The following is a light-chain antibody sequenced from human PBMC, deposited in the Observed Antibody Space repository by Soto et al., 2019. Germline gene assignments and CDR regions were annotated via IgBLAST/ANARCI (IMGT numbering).Light chain of an antibody. Sequence: DIQMTQSPSSLSASVGDRVTINCRASQSISSYLNWYQQKPGKAPKLLIYAASSLQSGVPSRFSGSGSGTDFTLTISSLQPEDFATYYCQQSYSTRITFGQGTRLRL. CDR1: QSISSY. J-gene: IGKJ5*01. CDR2: AAS. CDR3: QQSYSTRIT. V-gene: IGKV1-39*01.